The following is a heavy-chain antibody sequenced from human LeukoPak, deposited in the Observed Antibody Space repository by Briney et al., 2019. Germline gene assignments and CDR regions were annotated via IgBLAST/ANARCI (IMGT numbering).Heavy chain of an antibody. CDR2: ISAYNGNT. J-gene: IGHJ6*03. V-gene: IGHV1-18*01. CDR3: ARGFSNDDFWSGYYYYYYMDV. CDR1: GYTFTSYG. Sequence: GASVKVSCKASGYTFTSYGISWVRQAPGQGLEWMGWISAYNGNTNYAQKLQGRVTMTTDTSTSTAYMELRSLRSDDTAVYYCARGFSNDDFWSGYYYYYYMDVWGKGTTVTVSS. D-gene: IGHD3-3*01.